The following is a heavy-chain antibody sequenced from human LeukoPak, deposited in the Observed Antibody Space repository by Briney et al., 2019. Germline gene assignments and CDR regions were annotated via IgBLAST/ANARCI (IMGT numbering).Heavy chain of an antibody. CDR1: GYTFTVYY. CDR2: INPNSGDT. D-gene: IGHD1-26*01. Sequence: ASVTVSFTASGYTFTVYYMHWVRQAPGQGLEWMGWINPNSGDTNYAQKFQGRVTMTRDTSISTAYMELSRLRSDDTAVYYCARDQEGATTPDYWGQGTLVTVSS. J-gene: IGHJ4*02. CDR3: ARDQEGATTPDY. V-gene: IGHV1-2*02.